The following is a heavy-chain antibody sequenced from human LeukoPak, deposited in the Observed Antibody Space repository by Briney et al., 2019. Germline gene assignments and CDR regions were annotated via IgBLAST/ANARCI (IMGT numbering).Heavy chain of an antibody. D-gene: IGHD3-10*01. CDR3: AKDRAGINLVRGVITGVMDV. V-gene: IGHV3-33*06. Sequence: GGSLRLSCAASGFTFRSSGMHWVRQAPGKGLEWVAVIWYDGTNKYYRDSVKGRFTISRDNSKNTLYLQMINLGDEDTAVYYCAKDRAGINLVRGVITGVMDVWGQGTTVTVSS. CDR1: GFTFRSSG. CDR2: IWYDGTNK. J-gene: IGHJ6*02.